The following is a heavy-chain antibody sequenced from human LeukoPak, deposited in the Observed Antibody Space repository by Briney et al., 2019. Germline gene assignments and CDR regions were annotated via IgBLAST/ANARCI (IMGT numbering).Heavy chain of an antibody. V-gene: IGHV6-1*01. J-gene: IGHJ6*02. CDR3: ARRKAATFGMDV. Sequence: SQSLSLTCAISGDSVSSNSATWNWIRQSPSRGLEWLGRTYYRSKWYNDYAVSMKSRITINPDTSKNQFSLQLNSVTPEDTAVYYCARRKAATFGMDVWGQGTTVTVSS. CDR1: GDSVSSNSAT. CDR2: TYYRSKWYN. D-gene: IGHD6-13*01.